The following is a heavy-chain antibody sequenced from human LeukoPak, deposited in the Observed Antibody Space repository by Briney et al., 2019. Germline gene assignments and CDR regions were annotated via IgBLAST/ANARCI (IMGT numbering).Heavy chain of an antibody. V-gene: IGHV3-23*01. J-gene: IGHJ4*02. CDR2: ISESGGET. D-gene: IGHD3-22*01. CDR3: AKGIDSTGYYPFDY. Sequence: GGSLRLSCAASGFTFSSYAMSWVRQAPGKGLEWVSAISESGGETYHADSVKGRFTISRDTSKSTLYLQLNSLRAEDTAIYYCAKGIDSTGYYPFDYWGQGTLVTVSS. CDR1: GFTFSSYA.